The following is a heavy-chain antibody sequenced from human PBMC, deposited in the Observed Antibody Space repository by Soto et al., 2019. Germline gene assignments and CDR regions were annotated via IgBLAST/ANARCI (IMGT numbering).Heavy chain of an antibody. J-gene: IGHJ4*02. CDR2: ISSDGNHQ. D-gene: IGHD3-22*01. Sequence: GGSLRLSCATSGFMFNDYAMYWVRQAPGQGLERVAMISSDGNHQFYVDNVRGRFTVSRDNSKNTLNLQMTSLRPEDTAVYYCSRGTYYPQSSGLHADYWGPGTVVTVSS. V-gene: IGHV3-30*03. CDR3: SRGTYYPQSSGLHADY. CDR1: GFMFNDYA.